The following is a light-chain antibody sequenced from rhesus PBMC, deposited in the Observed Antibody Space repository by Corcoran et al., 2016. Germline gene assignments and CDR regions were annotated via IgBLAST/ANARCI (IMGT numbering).Light chain of an antibody. J-gene: IGKJ4*01. CDR2: EAS. Sequence: DIQMTQSPSSLSASVGDRVTITCRASQGISNDLAWYQQKPGETPKLLIYEASSLESGIPTRFSGSGSGTDFTLPISSLQPEDFATYFCQHYYSTPLTFDGGTKVEIK. CDR1: QGISND. CDR3: QHYYSTPLT. V-gene: IGKV1S17*01.